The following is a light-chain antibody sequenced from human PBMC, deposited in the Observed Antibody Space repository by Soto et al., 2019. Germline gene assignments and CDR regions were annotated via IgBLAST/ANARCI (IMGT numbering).Light chain of an antibody. CDR1: QGISSY. Sequence: IELTQSPSSLSASVGDRVTITCRASQGISSYLSWYQQKPGKAPKRLIYAASTLQSGVPSRFSGSGSGTDFTLTISSLQPEDFATYYCQQLNSYPPGLTFGGGTKVEIK. CDR3: QQLNSYPPGLT. CDR2: AAS. V-gene: IGKV1-9*01. J-gene: IGKJ4*01.